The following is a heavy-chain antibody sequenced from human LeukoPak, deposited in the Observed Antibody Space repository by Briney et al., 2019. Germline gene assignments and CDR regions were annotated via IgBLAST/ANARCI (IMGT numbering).Heavy chain of an antibody. CDR1: GGSFSGYY. V-gene: IGHV4-34*01. D-gene: IGHD3-22*01. Sequence: SETLSLTCGVYGGSFSGYYWSWIRQPPGKGLEWIGEIDHSGSTNYNPSLKSRVTISVDTSKNQFSLKLSSVTAADTAVYYCARALSYYDSSGYYYWGQGTPVTVSS. J-gene: IGHJ4*02. CDR3: ARALSYYDSSGYYY. CDR2: IDHSGST.